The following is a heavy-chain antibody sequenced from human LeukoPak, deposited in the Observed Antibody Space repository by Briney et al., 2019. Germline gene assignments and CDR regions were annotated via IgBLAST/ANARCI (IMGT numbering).Heavy chain of an antibody. V-gene: IGHV1-18*01. D-gene: IGHD3-3*01. CDR2: ISAYNGNT. CDR1: GYTFTSYG. J-gene: IGHJ3*02. Sequence: GASVKVSCKASGYTFTSYGISWVRQAPGQGLEWMGWISAYNGNTNYAQKLQGRVTMTTDTSTSTAYMELRSLRSDDTAVYYCARRPLRFFAGVFRGGSFDIWGQGTMVTVSP. CDR3: ARRPLRFFAGVFRGGSFDI.